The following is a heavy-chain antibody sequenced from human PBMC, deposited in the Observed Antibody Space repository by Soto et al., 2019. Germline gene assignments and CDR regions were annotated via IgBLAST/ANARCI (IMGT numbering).Heavy chain of an antibody. CDR2: VNHSGST. Sequence: QVQLRQWGAGLLKTSETLSLTCAVYGGSVSDYYWSWIRQPPGKGLEWIGEVNHSGSTNYNPSLKSRVTISVETSKNQFSLKLSSVTAADTGVYYCARRVTVTYYFDYWAQGTLVTVSS. CDR3: ARRVTVTYYFDY. D-gene: IGHD4-17*01. CDR1: GGSVSDYY. V-gene: IGHV4-34*01. J-gene: IGHJ4*02.